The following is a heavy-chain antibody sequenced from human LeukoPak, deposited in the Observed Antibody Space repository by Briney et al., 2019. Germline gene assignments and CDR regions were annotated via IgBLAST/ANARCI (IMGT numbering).Heavy chain of an antibody. D-gene: IGHD2-2*01. CDR3: ARRYAQIFDY. Sequence: GGSLRLSCAASGFTFSSYGMHWVRQAPGKGLEWVAVIWYDGSNKYYADSVKGRFTISRDNSKNTLYLQMSSLRAEDTAVCYCARRYAQIFDYWGQGTLVTVSS. CDR2: IWYDGSNK. J-gene: IGHJ4*02. CDR1: GFTFSSYG. V-gene: IGHV3-33*01.